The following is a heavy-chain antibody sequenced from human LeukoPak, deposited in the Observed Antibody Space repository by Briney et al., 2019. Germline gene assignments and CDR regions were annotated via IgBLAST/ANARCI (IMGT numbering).Heavy chain of an antibody. V-gene: IGHV4-4*07. CDR1: GGSISSYY. Sequence: SETLSLTCTVSGGSISSYYWSWIRQPAGKGLEWIGRIYTSGSTNYNPSLKSRVTISIDPSKNRFSLKLTSVTAADTAIYYCARVVASTSIDSWGQGTLVTVSS. CDR3: ARVVASTSIDS. D-gene: IGHD2-15*01. J-gene: IGHJ4*02. CDR2: IYTSGST.